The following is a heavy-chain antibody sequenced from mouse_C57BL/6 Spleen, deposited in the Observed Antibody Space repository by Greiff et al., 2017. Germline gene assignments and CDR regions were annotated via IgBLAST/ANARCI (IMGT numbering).Heavy chain of an antibody. Sequence: QVQLQQPGAELVRPGSSVKLSCKASGYTFTSYWMHWVKQRPIQGLEWIGNIDPSDSETHYNQKFKDKATLTVDKSSSTAYMQLSSLTSEDSAVYYCAGSGYYGSSIAWFACWGQGTLVTVSA. CDR2: IDPSDSET. CDR1: GYTFTSYW. J-gene: IGHJ3*01. D-gene: IGHD1-1*01. V-gene: IGHV1-52*01. CDR3: AGSGYYGSSIAWFAC.